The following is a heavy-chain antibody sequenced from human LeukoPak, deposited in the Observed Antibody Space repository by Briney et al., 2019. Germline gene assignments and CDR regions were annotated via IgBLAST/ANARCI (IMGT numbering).Heavy chain of an antibody. Sequence: PSETLSLTCTVSGGSISSSSYYWGWIRQPPGKGLEWIGSIYYSGSTYYNPSLKSRVTISVDTSKNQFSLKLSSVTAADTAVYYCARSGIAVHYYFDYWGQGTLVTVSS. D-gene: IGHD6-19*01. CDR1: GGSISSSSYY. CDR3: ARSGIAVHYYFDY. CDR2: IYYSGST. J-gene: IGHJ4*02. V-gene: IGHV4-39*07.